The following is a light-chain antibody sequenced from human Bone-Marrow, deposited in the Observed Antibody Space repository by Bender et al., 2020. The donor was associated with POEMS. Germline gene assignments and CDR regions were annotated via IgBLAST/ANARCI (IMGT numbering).Light chain of an antibody. CDR1: SSDVGGHEY. V-gene: IGLV2-14*01. CDR3: SSYTTITTGV. Sequence: QSVLTQPRSVSGSPGQSVTISCTGTSSDVGGHEYVSWYQQNPGKAPKLMIYGVSDRPSGISTRFSGSKSGNTASLTISGLQAEDEADYYCSSYTTITTGVFGGGTKLTVL. J-gene: IGLJ3*02. CDR2: GVS.